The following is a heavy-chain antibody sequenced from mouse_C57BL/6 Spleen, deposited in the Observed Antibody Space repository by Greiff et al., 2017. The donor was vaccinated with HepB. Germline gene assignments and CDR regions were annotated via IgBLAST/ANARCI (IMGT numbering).Heavy chain of an antibody. D-gene: IGHD4-1*01. J-gene: IGHJ2*01. V-gene: IGHV5-4*01. CDR3: ARDSGRGFDY. Sequence: EVMLVESGGGLVKPGGSLKLSCAASGFTFSSYAMSWVRQTPEKRLEWVATISDGGSYTYYPDNVKGRFTISRDNAKNNRYLQMSHLKSEDTAMYYCARDSGRGFDYWGQGTTLTVSS. CDR1: GFTFSSYA. CDR2: ISDGGSYT.